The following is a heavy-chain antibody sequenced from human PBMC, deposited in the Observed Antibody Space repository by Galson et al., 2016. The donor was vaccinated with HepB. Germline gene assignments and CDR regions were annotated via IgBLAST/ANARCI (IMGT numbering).Heavy chain of an antibody. J-gene: IGHJ6*03. CDR2: ISYSGST. Sequence: TLSLTCTVSNGSISGGIYYWSWIRQDTGKGLEWIGYISYSGSTYYNPSLKSRVLISIDTSKNHFSLKLSSVTAADTAVYYCARAPFSLYASGSYHRDYYYLDVWGKGTTVTVSS. V-gene: IGHV4-31*03. CDR3: ARAPFSLYASGSYHRDYYYLDV. D-gene: IGHD3-10*01. CDR1: NGSISGGIYY.